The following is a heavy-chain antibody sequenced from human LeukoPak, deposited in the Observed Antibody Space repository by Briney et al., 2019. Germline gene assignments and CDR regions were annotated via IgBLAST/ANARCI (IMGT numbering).Heavy chain of an antibody. Sequence: KPSETLSLTCAVYGGSFSGYYWSWIRQPPGKGLEWIGEINHSGSTNYNPSLKSRVTISVDTSKNQFSLKLSSVTAADTAVYYCARSRGVVVVAATLPRPFDYWGQGTLVTVSS. V-gene: IGHV4-34*01. CDR2: INHSGST. D-gene: IGHD2-15*01. CDR3: ARSRGVVVVAATLPRPFDY. CDR1: GGSFSGYY. J-gene: IGHJ4*02.